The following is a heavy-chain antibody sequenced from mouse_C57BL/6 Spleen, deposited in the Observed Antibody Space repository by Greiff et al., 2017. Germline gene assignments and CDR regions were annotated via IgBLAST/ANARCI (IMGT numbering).Heavy chain of an antibody. D-gene: IGHD2-2*01. CDR2: INPYNGDT. CDR1: GYSFTGYF. J-gene: IGHJ4*01. Sequence: VQLQQSGPELVQPGDSVTISCKASGYSFTGYFMNWVLQSHGKSLEWIGRINPYNGDTFYNQKFKGRATFTVDNSSTTSHMELRSLKSEDSAIYYCARVTTYYYAMDYWGQGTSVTVSS. CDR3: ARVTTYYYAMDY. V-gene: IGHV1-20*01.